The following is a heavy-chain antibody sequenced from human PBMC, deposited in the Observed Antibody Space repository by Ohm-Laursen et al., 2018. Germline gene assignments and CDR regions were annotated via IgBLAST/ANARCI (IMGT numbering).Heavy chain of an antibody. CDR2: MNPKSGDT. J-gene: IGHJ4*02. V-gene: IGHV1-8*02. CDR1: GYSFTNYH. D-gene: IGHD2-2*01. CDR3: ARGGELKRVPDY. Sequence: SVKVSCKVSGYSFTNYHMHWVRQASGQGLEWMGWMNPKSGDTGYAHKFQGRVTMARNASISTANMEMSSLRSEDTAVYYCARGGELKRVPDYWGQGTLVTVSS.